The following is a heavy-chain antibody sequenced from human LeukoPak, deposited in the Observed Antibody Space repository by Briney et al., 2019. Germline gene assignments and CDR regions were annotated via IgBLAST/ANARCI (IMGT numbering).Heavy chain of an antibody. J-gene: IGHJ4*02. Sequence: GGSLRLSCAASGFTFSSYDVHWVRQATGKGLEWVSAIGTAGDTYYPGSVKGRFTISRENAKNSLYLQMNSLRAGDTAVYYCARGSDILTGYYGYYFDYWGQGTLVTVSS. V-gene: IGHV3-13*01. CDR3: ARGSDILTGYYGYYFDY. CDR1: GFTFSSYD. CDR2: IGTAGDT. D-gene: IGHD3-9*01.